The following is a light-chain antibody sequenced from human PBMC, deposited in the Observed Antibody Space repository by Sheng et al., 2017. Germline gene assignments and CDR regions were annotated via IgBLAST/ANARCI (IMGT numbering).Light chain of an antibody. Sequence: QSALTQPASVSGSPGQSITISCTGTSSDVGNYNYVSWYQQHPGKAPKLIIYDVSNRPSGISNRFSGSKSGNTASLTISGLRADDEADYYCCSYAGSSTYVFGTGTKVTVL. V-gene: IGLV2-14*03. CDR1: SSDVGNYNY. J-gene: IGLJ1*01. CDR3: CSYAGSSTYV. CDR2: DVS.